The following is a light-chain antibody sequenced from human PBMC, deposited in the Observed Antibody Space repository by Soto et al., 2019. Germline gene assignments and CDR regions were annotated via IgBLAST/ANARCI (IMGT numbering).Light chain of an antibody. CDR1: QSVSGN. Sequence: EIVMTQSPATLSVSPGERATLSCRASQSVSGNLAWYQQTPGQAPRLLVYGASTRATGIPARFSGSGSGTEFTLTISSLQSEDFAVYNCQQYNNWPPTFGQGTRLEIK. J-gene: IGKJ5*01. V-gene: IGKV3-15*01. CDR3: QQYNNWPPT. CDR2: GAS.